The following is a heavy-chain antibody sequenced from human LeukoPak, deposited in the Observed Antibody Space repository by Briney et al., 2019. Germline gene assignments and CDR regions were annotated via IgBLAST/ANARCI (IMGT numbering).Heavy chain of an antibody. CDR1: GFTFSSYW. J-gene: IGHJ4*02. CDR2: IKQDGSEK. D-gene: IGHD3-3*01. Sequence: GGSLRLSCAASGFTFSSYWMSWVRQAPGKGLEWVANIKQDGSEKYYVDSVKGRFTISRDNAKNSLYLQMNSLRAEDTAVYYCARVVDFLSGPTYYFDYWGQGTLVTVSS. CDR3: ARVVDFLSGPTYYFDY. V-gene: IGHV3-7*01.